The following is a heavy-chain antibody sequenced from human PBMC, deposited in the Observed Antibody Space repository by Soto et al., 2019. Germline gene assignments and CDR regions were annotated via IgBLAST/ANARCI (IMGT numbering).Heavy chain of an antibody. V-gene: IGHV4-31*03. CDR2: IYYSGST. Sequence: SETLSLTCTVSGGSISSGGYYWSWIRQHPGKGLEWIGYIYYSGSTYYNPSLKSRVTISVDTSENQFSLKLSSVTAADTAVYYCARERYYYDSSGYYDYWGQGTLVTVSS. CDR3: ARERYYYDSSGYYDY. J-gene: IGHJ4*02. D-gene: IGHD3-22*01. CDR1: GGSISSGGYY.